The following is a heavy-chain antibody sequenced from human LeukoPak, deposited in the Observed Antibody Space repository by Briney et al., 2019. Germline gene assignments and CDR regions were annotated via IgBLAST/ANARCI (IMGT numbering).Heavy chain of an antibody. CDR3: AKDLRGWYDY. J-gene: IGHJ4*02. CDR1: GFTFSSYG. D-gene: IGHD6-19*01. CDR2: ISYDGSNK. V-gene: IGHV3-30*18. Sequence: GGSLRLSCAASGFTFSSYGMHWVRQAPGKGLEWVAVISYDGSNKYYADSVKGRFTISRDNSRNTLYLQMNSLRAEDTAVYYCAKDLRGWYDYWGQGTLVTVSS.